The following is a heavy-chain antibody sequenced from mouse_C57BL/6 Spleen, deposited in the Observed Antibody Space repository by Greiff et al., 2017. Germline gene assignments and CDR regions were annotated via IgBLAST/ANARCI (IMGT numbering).Heavy chain of an antibody. J-gene: IGHJ3*01. D-gene: IGHD1-2*01. CDR2: IDPSDSET. CDR1: GYTFTSYW. CDR3: ARWGYYGPWFAY. V-gene: IGHV1-52*01. Sequence: QVQLQQPGAELVRPGSSVKLSCKASGYTFTSYWMHWVKQRPIQGLEWIGNIDPSDSETHYNQKFKDKATLTVDKSSSTAYMQLSSLTSEDSAVXYCARWGYYGPWFAYWGQGTLVTVSA.